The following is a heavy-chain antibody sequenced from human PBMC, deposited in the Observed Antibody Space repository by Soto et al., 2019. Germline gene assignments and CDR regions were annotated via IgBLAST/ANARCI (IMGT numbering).Heavy chain of an antibody. D-gene: IGHD1-20*01. CDR2: IHAVNGAT. J-gene: IGHJ6*02. CDR3: ASSVTDYRYDRLDV. V-gene: IGHV1-3*01. CDR1: GFSFTNYA. Sequence: QVHLVQSGTEVKEPGASVKLSCKASGFSFTNYAIHWVRQAPGQSLEWMGWIHAVNGATQYSQKFQARVTFTRDASANTAYMDLSRLRSEDRALYFFASSVTDYRYDRLDVWGQGTTVDVSS.